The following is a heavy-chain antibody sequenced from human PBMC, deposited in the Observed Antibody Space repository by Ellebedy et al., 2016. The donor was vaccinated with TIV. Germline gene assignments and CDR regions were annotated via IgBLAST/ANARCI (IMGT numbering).Heavy chain of an antibody. CDR1: GHSFTSYG. Sequence: ASVKVSXKASGHSFTSYGIHWVRQAPGQSLEWMGWINTGNDNTKYSQKLQGRVTITRDYMALSGLMSEDTAVYYCATREWQDPMDVWGQGTTVTVSS. CDR3: ATREWQDPMDV. CDR2: INTGNDNT. V-gene: IGHV1-3*04. D-gene: IGHD3-3*01. J-gene: IGHJ6*02.